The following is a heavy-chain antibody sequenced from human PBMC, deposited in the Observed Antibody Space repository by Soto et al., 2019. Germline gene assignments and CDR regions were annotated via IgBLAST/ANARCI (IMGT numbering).Heavy chain of an antibody. Sequence: PSETLSLTCAVYGGSFSGYYWSWIHQPPGKGLEWIGEINHSGSTNYNPSLKSRVTISVDTSKNQFSLKLSSVTAADTAVYYCARGLLHILVVTAQNWFAPWGQGTLVTVSS. V-gene: IGHV4-34*01. J-gene: IGHJ5*02. CDR3: ARGLLHILVVTAQNWFAP. D-gene: IGHD2-21*02. CDR1: GGSFSGYY. CDR2: INHSGST.